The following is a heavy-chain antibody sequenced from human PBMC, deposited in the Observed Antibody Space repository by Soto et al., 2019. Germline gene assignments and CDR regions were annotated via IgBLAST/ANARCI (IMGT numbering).Heavy chain of an antibody. Sequence: WASVKVSCKASGYTFTSYYMHWVRQAPGQGLEWMGIINPSGGSTSYAQKFQGRVTMTRDTSTSTVYMELSSLRSEDAAVYYCAGSTVTTSLADCWGQGTLVTVSS. CDR2: INPSGGST. V-gene: IGHV1-46*01. CDR1: GYTFTSYY. CDR3: AGSTVTTSLADC. D-gene: IGHD4-17*01. J-gene: IGHJ4*02.